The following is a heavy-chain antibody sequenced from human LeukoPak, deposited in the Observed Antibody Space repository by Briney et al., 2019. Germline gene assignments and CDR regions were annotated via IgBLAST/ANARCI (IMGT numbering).Heavy chain of an antibody. D-gene: IGHD6-13*01. CDR1: GGSISSYY. V-gene: IGHV4-59*01. CDR2: IYYSGST. CDR3: ARAAAGIGGRTDY. J-gene: IGHJ4*02. Sequence: SETLSLTCTVSGGSISSYYWSWIRQPPGKGLEWIGYIYYSGSTNYNPSLKSRVTISVDTSKNQFSLKLSSVTAADTAVYYCARAAAGIGGRTDYWGQGTLVTVSS.